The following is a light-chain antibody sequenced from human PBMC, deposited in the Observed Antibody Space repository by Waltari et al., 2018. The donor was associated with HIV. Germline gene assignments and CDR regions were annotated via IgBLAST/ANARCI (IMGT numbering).Light chain of an antibody. CDR1: SAHSTYA. J-gene: IGLJ3*02. CDR2: VKSDGSH. CDR3: QTWGTGIRV. V-gene: IGLV4-69*01. Sequence: QLAVTQSPSASASLGASVKLTCTLTSAHSTYASARHQQQPGKGPRFLLKVKSDGSHIKGDGIPDRFSGSSFGAERYLTITSLRSDDEADYYCQTWGTGIRVFGGGTKLTVL.